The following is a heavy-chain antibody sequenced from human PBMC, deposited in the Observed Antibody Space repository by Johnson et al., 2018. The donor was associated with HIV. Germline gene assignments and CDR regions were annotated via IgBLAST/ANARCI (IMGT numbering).Heavy chain of an antibody. CDR2: IDSVGRGT. V-gene: IGHV3-74*01. D-gene: IGHD3-9*01. CDR1: GFTLSDHW. CDR3: ARDRRFYDVLTSSSCPTFDL. Sequence: VQLVESGGGSGQPGGSLRLSCAASGFTLSDHWMHWFRQVPGKGLAWVSRIDSVGRGTSYADSVKGRFTISRDNAKHTLSLQMNTLRAEDTTVYYCARDRRFYDVLTSSSCPTFDLWGQGTMVTVSS. J-gene: IGHJ3*01.